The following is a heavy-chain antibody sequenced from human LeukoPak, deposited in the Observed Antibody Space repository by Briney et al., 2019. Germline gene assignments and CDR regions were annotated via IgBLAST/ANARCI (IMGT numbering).Heavy chain of an antibody. CDR3: ARDRSAYCDSSGYNLDY. CDR1: GGTFSSYA. J-gene: IGHJ4*02. D-gene: IGHD3-22*01. CDR2: IIPILGIA. V-gene: IGHV1-69*04. Sequence: ASVKVSCKASGGTFSSYAISWVRQAPGQGLEWMGRIIPILGIANYAQKFQGRVTITADKSTSTAYMELSSLRSEDTAVYYCARDRSAYCDSSGYNLDYWGQGTLVTVSS.